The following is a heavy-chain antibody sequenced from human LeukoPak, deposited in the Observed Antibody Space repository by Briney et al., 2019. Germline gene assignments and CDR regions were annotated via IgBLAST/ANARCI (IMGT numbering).Heavy chain of an antibody. CDR1: GYIFTDYY. CDR3: ARARQRATGSYSALDS. J-gene: IGHJ4*02. D-gene: IGHD1-26*01. Sequence: GASVKVSCKASGYIFTDYYIHWVRQAPGQGLEWMGWINPNSGGTNYAQKFQGRVTLTRDTSISTAYMELNSLRSDDTAVYYSARARQRATGSYSALDSWGQGTLVTVSS. V-gene: IGHV1-2*02. CDR2: INPNSGGT.